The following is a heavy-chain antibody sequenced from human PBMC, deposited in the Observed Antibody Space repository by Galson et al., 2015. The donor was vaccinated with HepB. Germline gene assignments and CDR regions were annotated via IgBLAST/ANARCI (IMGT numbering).Heavy chain of an antibody. CDR1: GFIVSDNY. V-gene: IGHV3-15*01. Sequence: SLRLSCAASGFIVSDNYMSWVRQAPGKGLEWVGRIKSKTDGGTTDYAAPVKGRFTISRDDSKNTLYLQMNSLKTEDTAVYYCTTQWELLSEFDYWGQGTLVTVSS. J-gene: IGHJ4*02. CDR3: TTQWELLSEFDY. CDR2: IKSKTDGGTT. D-gene: IGHD1-26*01.